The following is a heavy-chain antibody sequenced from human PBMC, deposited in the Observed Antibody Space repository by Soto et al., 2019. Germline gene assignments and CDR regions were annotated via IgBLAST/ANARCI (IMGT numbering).Heavy chain of an antibody. J-gene: IGHJ4*02. Sequence: QVQLQQWGAGLLKPSETLSLTCAVYGGSFSGYYWSWIRQPPGKGLEWIGEINHSGSTNYNPSLKSRVTISVDTSKNQFSLKLSSVTAADTAVYYCARARRRRVRGVIIPYFDFWGRGTLVTVSS. CDR3: ARARRRRVRGVIIPYFDF. D-gene: IGHD3-10*01. V-gene: IGHV4-34*01. CDR1: GGSFSGYY. CDR2: INHSGST.